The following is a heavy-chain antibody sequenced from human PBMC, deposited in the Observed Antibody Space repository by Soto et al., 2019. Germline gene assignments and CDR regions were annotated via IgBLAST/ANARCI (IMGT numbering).Heavy chain of an antibody. CDR1: DLSFGDYT. CDR2: ITWDGGFT. V-gene: IGHV3-43*01. Sequence: QLVESGGGVIQTGGSLRLSCAASDLSFGDYTMHWVRQGPGRGLEWVSLITWDGGFTSYADSVRGRFTISRDNKKNYLYLQMNSLRSEDTALYYCTRDVVIGHDFGGAFDIWGRGTMVTVSS. CDR3: TRDVVIGHDFGGAFDI. D-gene: IGHD5-12*01. J-gene: IGHJ3*02.